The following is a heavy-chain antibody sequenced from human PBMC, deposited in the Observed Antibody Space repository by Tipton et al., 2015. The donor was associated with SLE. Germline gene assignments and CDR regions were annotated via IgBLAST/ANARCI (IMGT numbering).Heavy chain of an antibody. J-gene: IGHJ6*02. D-gene: IGHD4/OR15-4a*01. Sequence: GEALDSGGYYWSWIRQLPGEGLQWIGYIFHSGITYYNPSLKSRVAMSVDTSKNQFSLKLTSVTAADTAVYYCARLDYGGMDVWGQGTTVTVSS. CDR1: GEALDSGGYY. V-gene: IGHV4-30-2*04. CDR2: IFHSGIT. CDR3: ARLDYGGMDV.